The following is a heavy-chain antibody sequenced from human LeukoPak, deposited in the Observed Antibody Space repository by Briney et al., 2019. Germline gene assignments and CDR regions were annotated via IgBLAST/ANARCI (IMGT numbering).Heavy chain of an antibody. Sequence: GESLRLSCAASGFTVSNNFMGWVRQAPGKGLEWVSTISDDGDGTYYADSVKGRFTISRDNSKNTLYLQMNSLRAEDTAIYYCAKAGGTTLIPGYFDYWGQGTLVTVSS. D-gene: IGHD1-1*01. J-gene: IGHJ4*02. CDR1: GFTVSNNF. CDR3: AKAGGTTLIPGYFDY. V-gene: IGHV3-23*01. CDR2: ISDDGDGT.